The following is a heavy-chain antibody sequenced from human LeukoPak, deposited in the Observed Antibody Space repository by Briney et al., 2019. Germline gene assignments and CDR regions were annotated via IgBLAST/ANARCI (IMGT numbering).Heavy chain of an antibody. D-gene: IGHD6-13*01. J-gene: IGHJ4*02. CDR3: AKDISDSSTPWYYFDY. CDR1: GFTFSSHA. CDR2: FTAGGINT. Sequence: RPGGSLRLSCSASGFTFSSHAMSWVRQAPGEGLEWVSAFTAGGINTYYADSVKGRFTISRDNSKNTLYLQMNSLRAEDTAVYYCAKDISDSSTPWYYFDYWGQGTLVTVSS. V-gene: IGHV3-23*01.